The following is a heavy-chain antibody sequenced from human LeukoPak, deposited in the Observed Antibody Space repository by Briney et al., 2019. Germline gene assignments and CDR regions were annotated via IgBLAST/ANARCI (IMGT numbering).Heavy chain of an antibody. CDR3: ARGGVVGAFDI. D-gene: IGHD2-15*01. J-gene: IGHJ3*02. CDR2: INSDASST. V-gene: IGHV3-74*01. Sequence: GGSLRLSCAASGFTFSSYGMSWVRQAPGKGLVWVSGINSDASSTSYADSVKGRFTISRDNAKNTLYLQMNSLRAEDTAVYYCARGGVVGAFDIWGQGTMVTVSS. CDR1: GFTFSSYG.